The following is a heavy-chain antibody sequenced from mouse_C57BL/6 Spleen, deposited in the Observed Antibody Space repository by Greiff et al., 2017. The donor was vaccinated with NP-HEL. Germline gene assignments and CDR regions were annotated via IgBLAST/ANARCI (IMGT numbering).Heavy chain of an antibody. CDR3: ARKDYSNYEDWFAY. CDR1: GYSITSGYY. V-gene: IGHV3-6*01. D-gene: IGHD2-5*01. J-gene: IGHJ3*01. CDR2: ISYDGSN. Sequence: EVKLQESGPGLVKPSQSLSLTCSVTGYSITSGYYWNWIRQFPGNKLEWMGYISYDGSNNYNPSLKNRISITRDTSKNQFFLKLNSVTTEDTATYYCARKDYSNYEDWFAYWGQGTLVTVSA.